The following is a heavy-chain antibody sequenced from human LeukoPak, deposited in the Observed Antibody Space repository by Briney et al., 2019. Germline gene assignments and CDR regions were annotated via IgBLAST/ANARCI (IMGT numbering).Heavy chain of an antibody. CDR2: IIPIFCIA. D-gene: IGHD1-26*01. V-gene: IGHV1-69*04. CDR1: GGTFSIYA. Sequence: SVTVSRKSSGGTFSIYAISWVRQAPGQGLEWVGRIIPIFCIANYAQKFRGRVTITADKTTSTAYMELSSLRSEDTAVYYCASGMPNDYWGQRTLVTVSS. CDR3: ASGMPNDY. J-gene: IGHJ4*02.